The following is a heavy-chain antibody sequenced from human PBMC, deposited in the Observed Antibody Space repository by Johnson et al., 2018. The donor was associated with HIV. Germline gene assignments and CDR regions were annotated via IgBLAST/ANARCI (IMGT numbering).Heavy chain of an antibody. J-gene: IGHJ3*01. D-gene: IGHD5-18*01. CDR2: ISYDGRNK. CDR3: AREKAWIQLWDDAFDV. CDR1: GFPFSTYA. Sequence: QVQLVESGGGVVQTGRSLRLSCAASGFPFSTYAMHWVRQSPGKGLEWVAVISYDGRNKYYADSVNGRFTISRDNSKNTLYLQMNSLRGDDTAVYYCAREKAWIQLWDDAFDVWGQGTMVTVSS. V-gene: IGHV3-30*04.